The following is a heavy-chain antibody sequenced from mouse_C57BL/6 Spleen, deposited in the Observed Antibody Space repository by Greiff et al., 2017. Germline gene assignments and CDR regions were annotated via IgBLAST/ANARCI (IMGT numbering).Heavy chain of an antibody. CDR2: ISSGSSTI. Sequence: EVKLVESGGGLVKPGGSLKLSCAASGFTFSGYGMHWVLQAPEKGLEWVAYISSGSSTIYYAYTVKGRFTISRDNAKNTQFLQLTSLRSEDTARYCCARGYGYDWYFDVWGTGTTVTVSS. CDR3: ARGYGYDWYFDV. V-gene: IGHV5-17*01. CDR1: GFTFSGYG. J-gene: IGHJ1*03. D-gene: IGHD2-2*01.